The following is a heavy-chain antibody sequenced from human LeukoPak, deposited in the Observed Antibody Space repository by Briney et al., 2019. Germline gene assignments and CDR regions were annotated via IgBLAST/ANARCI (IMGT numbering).Heavy chain of an antibody. V-gene: IGHV1-46*01. CDR1: GGTFSSYA. D-gene: IGHD6-13*01. CDR3: ARERDSSSSSAY. CDR2: INPGGGST. Sequence: ASVKVSCKASGGTFSSYAISWVRQAPGQGLEWMGVINPGGGSTNYAQKFQGKVTLTRDTPTSTVYMELSSLTSEDTAVYYCARERDSSSSSAYWGQGTLVTVSS. J-gene: IGHJ4*02.